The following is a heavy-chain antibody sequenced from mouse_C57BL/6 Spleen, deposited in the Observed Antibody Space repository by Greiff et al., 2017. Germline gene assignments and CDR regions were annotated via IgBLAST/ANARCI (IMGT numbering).Heavy chain of an antibody. CDR1: GFSLTSYA. CDR2: IWTGGGK. Sequence: VLLVESGPGLVAPSQSLSITCTVSGFSLTSYAISWVRQPPGKGLEWLGVIWTGGGKNYNSALKSRLSISKDNSKSRIFLKMHSLQTADTARYYCAIYWDRSGFAYWGQGTLVTVSA. CDR3: AIYWDRSGFAY. J-gene: IGHJ3*01. V-gene: IGHV2-9-1*01. D-gene: IGHD4-1*01.